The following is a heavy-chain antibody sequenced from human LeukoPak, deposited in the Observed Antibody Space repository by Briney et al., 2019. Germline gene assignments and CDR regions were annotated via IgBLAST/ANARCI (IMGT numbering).Heavy chain of an antibody. CDR3: AMGPYYYDSSGYYY. CDR1: GSTFTSYG. J-gene: IGHJ4*02. CDR2: INSDGSTT. D-gene: IGHD3-22*01. V-gene: IGHV3-74*01. Sequence: GGSLRLSCVASGSTFTSYGMHWVRQAPGKGLVWVSRINSDGSTTNYADSVKGRFTISRDNAKNTLYLQMNSLRAEDTAVYYCAMGPYYYDSSGYYYWGQGTLVTVSS.